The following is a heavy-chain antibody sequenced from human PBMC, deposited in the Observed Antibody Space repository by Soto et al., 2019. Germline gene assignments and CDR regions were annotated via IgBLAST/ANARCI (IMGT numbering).Heavy chain of an antibody. CDR3: TGSPIMITFGGVIVKGNWFDP. V-gene: IGHV3-49*03. CDR2: IRSKAYGGTT. D-gene: IGHD3-16*02. Sequence: GGSLRLSCTASGFTFGDYAMSWFRQAPGKGLEWVGFIRSKAYGGTTEYAAFVKGRFTISRDDSKSIAYLQMNSLKTEDTAVYYCTGSPIMITFGGVIVKGNWFDPWGQGTLVTVSS. J-gene: IGHJ5*02. CDR1: GFTFGDYA.